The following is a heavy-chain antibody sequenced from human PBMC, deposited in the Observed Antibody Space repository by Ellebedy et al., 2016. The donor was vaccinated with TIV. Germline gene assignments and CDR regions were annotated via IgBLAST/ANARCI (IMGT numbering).Heavy chain of an antibody. CDR1: GGSISSYY. CDR3: ARADSGSLDY. CDR2: IYYSGST. J-gene: IGHJ4*02. Sequence: SETLSLXXTVSGGSISSYYWSWIRQPPGKGLEWIGYIYYSGSTNYNPSLKSRVTISVDTSKNQFSLKLSSVTAADTAVYYCARADSGSLDYWGQGILVTVSS. D-gene: IGHD1-26*01. V-gene: IGHV4-59*01.